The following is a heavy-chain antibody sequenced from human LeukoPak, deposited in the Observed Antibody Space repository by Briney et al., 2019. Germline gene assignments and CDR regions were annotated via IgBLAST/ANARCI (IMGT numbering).Heavy chain of an antibody. V-gene: IGHV5-51*01. Sequence: GESLKISCKGSGYSFTSYWIGCVRQMPGKGLEWMGIMYPGDSDTRYSPSFQGHVTISADNSISTAYLEWSSLKASDTAIYYCARHEVTVAGSFDYWGQGTLVTVSS. CDR3: ARHEVTVAGSFDY. D-gene: IGHD6-13*01. CDR1: GYSFTSYW. CDR2: MYPGDSDT. J-gene: IGHJ4*02.